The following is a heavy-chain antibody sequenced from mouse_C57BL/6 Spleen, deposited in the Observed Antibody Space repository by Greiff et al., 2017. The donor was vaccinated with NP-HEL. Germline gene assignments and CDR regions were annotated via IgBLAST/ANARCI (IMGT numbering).Heavy chain of an antibody. V-gene: IGHV1-80*01. CDR1: GYAFSSYW. CDR3: AKTTTVAPDAMDY. CDR2: IYPGDGDT. D-gene: IGHD1-1*01. J-gene: IGHJ4*01. Sequence: VQLQESGAELVKPGASVKISCKASGYAFSSYWMNWVKQRPGKGLEWIGQIYPGDGDTNYNGKFKGKATLTADKSSSTAYMQLSSLTSEDSAVYFCAKTTTVAPDAMDYWGQGTSVTVSS.